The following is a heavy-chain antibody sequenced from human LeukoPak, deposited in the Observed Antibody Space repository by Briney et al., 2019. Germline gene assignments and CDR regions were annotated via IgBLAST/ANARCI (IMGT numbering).Heavy chain of an antibody. Sequence: GGSLRLSCAASGFTVSSNYMSWVRQAPGKGLEWVSVIYSGGSTYYADSVKGRFTISRDNSKNTLYLQMNSLRAEDTAVYYCARASGGFPNFDYWGQGTLVTVSS. J-gene: IGHJ4*02. CDR3: ARASGGFPNFDY. V-gene: IGHV3-66*01. CDR2: IYSGGST. CDR1: GFTVSSNY. D-gene: IGHD1-1*01.